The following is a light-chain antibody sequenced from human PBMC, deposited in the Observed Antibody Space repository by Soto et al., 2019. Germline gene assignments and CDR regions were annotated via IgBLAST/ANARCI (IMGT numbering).Light chain of an antibody. CDR1: QSVNNY. Sequence: EIVLTQSPGTLSLSPGERATLSCRASQSVNNYLAWYQQKPGQAHRLLIYGASSRATGIPDRFSGGGSGTDFSLTISRLDPEEFAVYYCQQYSSSPITVGQGTRLEIK. CDR2: GAS. V-gene: IGKV3-20*01. J-gene: IGKJ5*01. CDR3: QQYSSSPIT.